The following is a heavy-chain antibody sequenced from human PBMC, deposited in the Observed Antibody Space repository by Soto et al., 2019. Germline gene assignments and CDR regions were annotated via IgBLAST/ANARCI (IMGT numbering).Heavy chain of an antibody. CDR2: GYWDDDK. J-gene: IGHJ5*01. D-gene: IGHD3-3*01. CDR3: AHRQLVTFFGLVTQPDAWFDS. CDR1: GFSLSTSGAA. V-gene: IGHV2-5*02. Sequence: QITLKESGPTLVNPTQTLTLTCTFSGFSLSTSGAAVGWIRQPPGKAREWLALGYWDDDKRYIPSIKTRVTITKDNSNNRLITTLTNAEPVDTATYYCAHRQLVTFFGLVTQPDAWFDSWGQGPLVTVPS.